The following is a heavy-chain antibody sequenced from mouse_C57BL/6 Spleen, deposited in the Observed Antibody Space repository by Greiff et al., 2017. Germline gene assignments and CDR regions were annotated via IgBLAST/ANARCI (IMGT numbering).Heavy chain of an antibody. V-gene: IGHV1-59*01. CDR3: ARYDYDYDGGYFDY. D-gene: IGHD2-4*01. CDR1: GYTFTSYW. CDR2: IDPSDSYT. J-gene: IGHJ2*01. Sequence: QVQLQQPGAELVRPGTSVKLSCKASGYTFTSYWMHWVKQRPGQGLEWIGVIDPSDSYTNYNQKFKGKATLTVDTSSSTAYMQLSSLTSEDSAVYYGARYDYDYDGGYFDYWGQGTTLTVSS.